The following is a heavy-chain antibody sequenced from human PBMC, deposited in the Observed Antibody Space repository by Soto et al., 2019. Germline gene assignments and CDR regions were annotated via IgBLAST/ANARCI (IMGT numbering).Heavy chain of an antibody. V-gene: IGHV1-46*01. CDR1: GYTFTTYF. D-gene: IGHD3-10*01. CDR2: INPSDGST. CDR3: AGVPTGRGDYDY. J-gene: IGHJ4*02. Sequence: QVQLVQSGAEVKKPGASVKVSCKPSGYTFTTYFLHWVRQAPGQGLEWMGIINPSDGSTTYAQSFQGRVTMTRDTSTSTAYVELSSLRSEDTAVYYCAGVPTGRGDYDYWGQGTLVTVSS.